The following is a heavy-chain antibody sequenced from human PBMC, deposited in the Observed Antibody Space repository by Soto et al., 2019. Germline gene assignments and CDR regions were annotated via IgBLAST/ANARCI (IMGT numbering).Heavy chain of an antibody. J-gene: IGHJ6*02. V-gene: IGHV1-2*06. CDR2: INPNSGDT. D-gene: IGHD2-21*01. CDR1: GYIFTDYY. CDR3: ARDPVIGLSTGMDV. Sequence: ASVKVSCKASGYIFTDYYMHWVRQAPGQELGWMGRINPNSGDTNYAQKLQGRVTMTTDTSTSTAYMELRSLRSDDTAAYYCARDPVIGLSTGMDVWGQGTTVTVSS.